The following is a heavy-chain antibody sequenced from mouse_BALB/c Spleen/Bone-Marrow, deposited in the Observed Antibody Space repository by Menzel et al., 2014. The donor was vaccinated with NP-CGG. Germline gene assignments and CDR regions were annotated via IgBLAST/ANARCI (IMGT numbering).Heavy chain of an antibody. J-gene: IGHJ3*01. V-gene: IGHV4-1*02. D-gene: IGHD1-2*01. CDR2: INPDSNTI. CDR1: GFDFSRCW. CDR3: ARLGYYGSFAY. Sequence: EVMLVESGGGLVQPGGSLKLSCAASGFDFSRCWMSWVRQAPGKGLEWIGEINPDSNTINYTPSLKDKFIISRDNAKNTLYLQMSKVRSEDTALYYCARLGYYGSFAYWGQGTLVTVSA.